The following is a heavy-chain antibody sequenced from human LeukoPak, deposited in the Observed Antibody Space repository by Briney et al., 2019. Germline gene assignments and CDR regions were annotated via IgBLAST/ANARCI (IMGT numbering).Heavy chain of an antibody. V-gene: IGHV3-74*01. Sequence: GSPILPRAGPGFTLRKYWMHRVRQAPGKGLVWVLRINSDGRSTSYADPVKGRFTISRDNAKNTLYLQMNSLRAEDTAVYYCARASRYCSSTSCYPKYWGQGTLVTVSS. D-gene: IGHD2-2*01. CDR1: GFTLRKYW. J-gene: IGHJ4*02. CDR3: ARASRYCSSTSCYPKY. CDR2: INSDGRST.